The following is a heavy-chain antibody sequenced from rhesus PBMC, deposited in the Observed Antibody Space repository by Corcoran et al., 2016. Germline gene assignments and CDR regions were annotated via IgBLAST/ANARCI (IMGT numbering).Heavy chain of an antibody. Sequence: QVQLQESGPGLVKPSETLSLTCAVSGGSISSSYYYWSWIRQAPGKGLEWIGSLSSSGSTSYTPARKSRVTISRDTSKDQFSLKLSSVTAADTAVYYCARRLVGTFDYWGQGVLVTVSS. J-gene: IGHJ4*01. CDR2: LSSSGST. D-gene: IGHD1-44*01. CDR1: GGSISSSYYY. V-gene: IGHV4-122*02. CDR3: ARRLVGTFDY.